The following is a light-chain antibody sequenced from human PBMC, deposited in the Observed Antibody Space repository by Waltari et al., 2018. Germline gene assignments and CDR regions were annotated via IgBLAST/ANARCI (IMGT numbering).Light chain of an antibody. V-gene: IGLV1-47*01. CDR3: ATWDESLGAI. CDR2: TND. Sequence: QSVLTQPASASGTPGQRVTISCSGGDSDIGRNYVYWYQQFPGSAPKLLIYTNDQRPSGVPDRFSGSKAGTSASLASSGLRSEDEAEYSCATWDESLGAIFGGGTKLTVV. J-gene: IGLJ2*01. CDR1: DSDIGRNY.